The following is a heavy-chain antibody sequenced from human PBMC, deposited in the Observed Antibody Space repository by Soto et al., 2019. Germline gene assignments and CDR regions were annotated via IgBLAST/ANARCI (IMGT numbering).Heavy chain of an antibody. CDR3: ARLRTTVNTGWFDA. J-gene: IGHJ5*02. CDR2: IRYNDNT. Sequence: QLQLQESGPGLVKPLETLSLTCTVSGDSIRSTDCYWAWIRQSPEKGLEWIGSIRYNDNTYYNPSLKGRVTISIDTSRNQFSLSLSYVTAADTAVFYCARLRTTVNTGWFDAWGQGTLVTVSS. D-gene: IGHD4-17*01. CDR1: GDSIRSTDCY. V-gene: IGHV4-39*01.